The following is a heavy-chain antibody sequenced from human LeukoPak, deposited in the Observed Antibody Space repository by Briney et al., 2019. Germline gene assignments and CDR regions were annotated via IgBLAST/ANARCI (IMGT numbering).Heavy chain of an antibody. CDR1: GGSFSGYY. D-gene: IGHD3-16*01. CDR2: INHSGST. CDR3: ARDPWGSYYVDY. J-gene: IGHJ4*02. V-gene: IGHV4-34*01. Sequence: SETLSLTCAVYGGSFSGYYWSWIRQPPGKGLEWIGEINHSGSTNYNPSLKSRVTISVDTSKNQSSLKLSSVTAADTAVYYCARDPWGSYYVDYWGQGTLATVSS.